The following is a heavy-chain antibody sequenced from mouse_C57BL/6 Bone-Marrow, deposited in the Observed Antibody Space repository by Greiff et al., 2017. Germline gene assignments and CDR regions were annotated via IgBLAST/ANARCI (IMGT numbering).Heavy chain of an antibody. CDR1: GYTFTSYW. J-gene: IGHJ1*03. CDR2: IYPGSGST. D-gene: IGHD1-1*01. V-gene: IGHV1-55*01. CDR3: AKPFKSNPYYGSSYWYFDV. Sequence: VQLQQPGAELVKPGASVKMSCKASGYTFTSYWITWVKQRPGQGLEWIGDIYPGSGSTNYNEKFKSKATLTVATSSSTAYMQLSSLKSDDSAVYYCAKPFKSNPYYGSSYWYFDVWGTGTTVTVAS.